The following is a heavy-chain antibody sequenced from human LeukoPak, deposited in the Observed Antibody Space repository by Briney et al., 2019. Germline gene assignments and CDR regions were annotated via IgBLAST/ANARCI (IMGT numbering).Heavy chain of an antibody. V-gene: IGHV3-23*01. Sequence: PGGSLRLSCAASGFTFSSYAMSWVRQAPGKGLEWVSGIIDNGGSTFYADSMKGRFTISRDNSKNTLFLQMNSLRAEDTAVYYCAKDYFRSGTMFDCWGQGTLVTVSS. CDR1: GFTFSSYA. D-gene: IGHD1-1*01. CDR2: IIDNGGST. CDR3: AKDYFRSGTMFDC. J-gene: IGHJ4*02.